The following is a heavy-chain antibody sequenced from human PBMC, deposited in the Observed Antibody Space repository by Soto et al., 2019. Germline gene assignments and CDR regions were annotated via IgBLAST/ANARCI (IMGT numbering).Heavy chain of an antibody. CDR3: AKDRNYPRDQFHY. CDR1: GFTFSTYA. J-gene: IGHJ4*02. CDR2: ISANGQGI. Sequence: PGGSLRLSCAASGFTFSTYALSWVRQAPGKGLEWVSAISANGQGIYYAYSVMGRFTISRDNSKNTIFLHMDSLRAEDTAVYYCAKDRNYPRDQFHYWGQGTLVTVSS. V-gene: IGHV3-23*01. D-gene: IGHD1-7*01.